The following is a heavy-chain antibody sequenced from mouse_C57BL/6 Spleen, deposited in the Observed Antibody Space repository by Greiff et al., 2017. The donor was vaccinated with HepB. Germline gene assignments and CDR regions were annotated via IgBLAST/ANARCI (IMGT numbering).Heavy chain of an antibody. D-gene: IGHD3-1*01. CDR3: ARDGAFYAMDY. V-gene: IGHV3-1*01. J-gene: IGHJ4*01. Sequence: VQRVESGPGMVKPSQSLSLTCTVTGYPITSGYDWHWIRHFPGNKLEWMGYISYSGSTNYNPSLKSRISITHDTSKNHFFLKLNSVTTEDTATYYCARDGAFYAMDYWGQGTSVTVSS. CDR2: ISYSGST. CDR1: GYPITSGYD.